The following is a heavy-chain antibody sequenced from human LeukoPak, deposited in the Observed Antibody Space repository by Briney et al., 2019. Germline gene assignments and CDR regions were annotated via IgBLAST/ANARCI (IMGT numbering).Heavy chain of an antibody. CDR2: ISAYNGNT. V-gene: IGHV1-18*01. J-gene: IGHJ3*02. Sequence: ASVKVSCKASGYTFTSYGISWVRQAPGQGLEWMGWISAYNGNTNYAQKLQGRVTMTTDTSTSTAYMELRSLRSDDTAVYYCARLGGEGYCSSTSCYDAFDIWGQGTMVTVSS. CDR1: GYTFTSYG. D-gene: IGHD2-2*01. CDR3: ARLGGEGYCSSTSCYDAFDI.